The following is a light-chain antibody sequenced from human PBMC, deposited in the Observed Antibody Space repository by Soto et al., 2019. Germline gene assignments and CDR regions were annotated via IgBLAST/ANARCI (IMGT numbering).Light chain of an antibody. CDR2: KAS. CDR1: QSISSW. J-gene: IGKJ1*01. CDR3: QQYNSYSGT. Sequence: DIQITQSPSTLSSSVLDRFTITCRASQSISSWLAWYQQKPGKAPKLLIYKASSLESGVPSRFSGSGSGTEFTLTISSLQPDDFATYYCQQYNSYSGTFGQGTKVDI. V-gene: IGKV1-5*03.